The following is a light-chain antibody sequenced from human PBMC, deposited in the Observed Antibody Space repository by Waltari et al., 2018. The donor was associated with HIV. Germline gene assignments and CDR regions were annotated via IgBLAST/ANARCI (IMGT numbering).Light chain of an antibody. V-gene: IGLV1-40*01. CDR3: QSYDSGLSGSV. J-gene: IGLJ2*01. CDR2: ANN. Sequence: QSVLTQPPSVSGAPGQRVTIPCTGSRPNIGAGHDVHGYQQLPGTAPKLLIYANNNRASGVPDRFSGSKFGPSASLAITGLQAEDEANYYCQSYDSGLSGSVFGGGTKLTVL. CDR1: RPNIGAGHD.